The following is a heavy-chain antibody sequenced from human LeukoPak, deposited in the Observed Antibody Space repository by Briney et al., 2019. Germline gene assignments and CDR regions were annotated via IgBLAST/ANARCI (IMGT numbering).Heavy chain of an antibody. CDR3: AKEGIVVVPAAIPEGYYYYYYMDV. V-gene: IGHV3-9*03. Sequence: GGSLRLSCAASGFTFDDYAMHWVRQASGKGLEWVSGISWNSGSIGYADSVKGRFTISRDNAKNSLYLQMNSLRAEDMALYYCAKEGIVVVPAAIPEGYYYYYYMDVWGKGTTVTVSS. D-gene: IGHD2-2*01. CDR2: ISWNSGSI. J-gene: IGHJ6*03. CDR1: GFTFDDYA.